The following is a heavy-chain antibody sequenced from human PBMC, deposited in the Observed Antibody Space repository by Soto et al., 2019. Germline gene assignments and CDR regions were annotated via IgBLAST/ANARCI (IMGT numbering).Heavy chain of an antibody. V-gene: IGHV4-59*01. J-gene: IGHJ4*02. CDR2: IFYSGNT. CDR3: ARDSGYCDPFDY. CDR1: GGYITKYY. D-gene: IGHD4-17*01. Sequence: QVHLQESGPGLVKPSETLSLTCTVSGGYITKYYWSWIRQPPGKGLEWIGYIFYSGNTNYNPSLRSRVTISVDTSKNQFSLRLSSVTAADTAVYYCARDSGYCDPFDYWGPGTLVTVSS.